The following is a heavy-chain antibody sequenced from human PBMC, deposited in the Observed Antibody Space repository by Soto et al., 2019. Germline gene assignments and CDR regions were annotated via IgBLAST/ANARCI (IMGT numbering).Heavy chain of an antibody. CDR2: ISYAGGDK. J-gene: IGHJ4*02. CDR3: ARDLSTGAADYYFDY. V-gene: IGHV3-30*03. CDR1: GFTFNNFA. Sequence: GGSLRLSCAASGFTFNNFAMHGVRQAPGKGLEWVAVISYAGGDKYYADSVKGRFTISRDNSKNTLYLQMNGLRAEDTAVYYCARDLSTGAADYYFDYWGQGALVTVSS. D-gene: IGHD6-13*01.